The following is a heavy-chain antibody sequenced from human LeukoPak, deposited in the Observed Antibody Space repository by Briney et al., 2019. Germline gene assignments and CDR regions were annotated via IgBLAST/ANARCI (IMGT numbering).Heavy chain of an antibody. CDR2: ISYDGSNK. V-gene: IGHV3-30-3*01. Sequence: GGSLRLSCAASGFTFSSYAMHWVRQAPGKGLEWVAVISYDGSNKYYADSVKGRFTISRDNSKNTLYLQMNSPRAEDTAVYYCARDRSSGWYVYYYGMDVWGQGTTVTVSS. D-gene: IGHD6-19*01. CDR3: ARDRSSGWYVYYYGMDV. CDR1: GFTFSSYA. J-gene: IGHJ6*02.